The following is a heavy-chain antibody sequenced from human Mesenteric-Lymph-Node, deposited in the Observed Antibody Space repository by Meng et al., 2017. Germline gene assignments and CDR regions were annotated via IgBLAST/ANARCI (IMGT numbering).Heavy chain of an antibody. D-gene: IGHD1-26*01. CDR1: GGSISSSNW. CDR3: ARSPYSGSALPFFDY. Sequence: QVQVEESGPGLVKPSGTLSLTCAVAGGSISSSNWWSWVRQPPGKGLEWIGEIYHSGSTNYNPSLKSRVTISVDKSKNQFSLKLSSVTAADTAVYYCARSPYSGSALPFFDYWGQGSLVTVSS. V-gene: IGHV4-4*02. J-gene: IGHJ4*02. CDR2: IYHSGST.